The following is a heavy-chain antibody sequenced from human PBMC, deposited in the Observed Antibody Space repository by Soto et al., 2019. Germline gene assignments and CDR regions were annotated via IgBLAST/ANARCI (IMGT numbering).Heavy chain of an antibody. V-gene: IGHV3-13*01. D-gene: IGHD2-21*02. CDR2: IGTLRDT. J-gene: IGHJ5*02. CDR3: ARGRSNDFSSSPPPRFDP. CDR1: GCTFKTYD. Sequence: VVSLRLSCVASGCTFKTYDMYWVRQVPGQGLEWVSGIGTLRDTYYSASVAGRFIVSRENGRNSLYLQMNSLRAGDSGIYFCARGRSNDFSSSPPPRFDPWGRGTLVTVSS.